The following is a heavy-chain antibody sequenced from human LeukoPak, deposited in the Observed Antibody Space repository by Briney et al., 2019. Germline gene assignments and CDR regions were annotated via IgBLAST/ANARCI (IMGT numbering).Heavy chain of an antibody. V-gene: IGHV3-30*02. D-gene: IGHD3-10*01. Sequence: GGSLRLSCAASGFTFSTYAIHWVRQAPGKGLEWVAFIRPDGNNKNYADSVKGRFTISRDNSKNTLYLQMNSLRAEDTAVYYCANIRGVITEVDYWGQGTLVTVSS. CDR3: ANIRGVITEVDY. CDR2: IRPDGNNK. CDR1: GFTFSTYA. J-gene: IGHJ4*02.